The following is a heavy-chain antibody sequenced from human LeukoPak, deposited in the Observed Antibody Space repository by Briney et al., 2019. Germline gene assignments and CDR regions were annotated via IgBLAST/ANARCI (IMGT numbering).Heavy chain of an antibody. J-gene: IGHJ5*02. CDR3: ARSQGYCSGDSCLQGDWFDP. D-gene: IGHD2-15*01. CDR2: IYPGDSDT. CDR1: GYSFTSYW. Sequence: GESLKISCKGSGYSFTSYWIGWVRQMPGKGLKWMGIIYPGDSDTRYSPSFQGQVTISADKSIRIAYLQWSSLKASDTAMYYCARSQGYCSGDSCLQGDWFDPWGQGTLVTVSS. V-gene: IGHV5-51*01.